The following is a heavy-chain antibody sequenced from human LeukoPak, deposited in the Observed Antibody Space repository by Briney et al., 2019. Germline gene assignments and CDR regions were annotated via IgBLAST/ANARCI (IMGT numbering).Heavy chain of an antibody. J-gene: IGHJ4*02. V-gene: IGHV1-24*01. CDR3: ATTRIMITFGGQRGFDY. D-gene: IGHD3-16*01. CDR2: FDPEDGET. CDR1: GYTLTELS. Sequence: ASMKVSCKVSGYTLTELSMHWVRQAPGKGLEWMGGFDPEDGETIYAQKFQGRVTMTEDTSTDTAYMELSSLRSEDTAVYYCATTRIMITFGGQRGFDYWGQGTLVTVSS.